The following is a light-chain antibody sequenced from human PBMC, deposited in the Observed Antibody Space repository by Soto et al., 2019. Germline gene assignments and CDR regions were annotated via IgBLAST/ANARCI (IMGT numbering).Light chain of an antibody. CDR3: QQYGSTPFT. Sequence: EIVVTQSPGTLSLSPGERATLSCRASQSVSSNYLAWYQQKPGQAPRLLIYGASSRASDIPGRFSGSGSGTDFTLIISSLEPEDFAMDDCQQYGSTPFTFGPGTKVDV. CDR2: GAS. J-gene: IGKJ3*01. CDR1: QSVSSNY. V-gene: IGKV3-20*01.